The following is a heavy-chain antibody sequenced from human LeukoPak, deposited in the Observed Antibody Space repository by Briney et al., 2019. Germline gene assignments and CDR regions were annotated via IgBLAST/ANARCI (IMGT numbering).Heavy chain of an antibody. CDR3: ARDYCTTTSCLDY. J-gene: IGHJ4*02. D-gene: IGHD2-8*01. CDR1: GFTFSSYA. CDR2: ISGSGGST. Sequence: GGSLRLSCAASGFTFSSYAMSWARQAPGKGLEWVSAISGSGGSTYYADSVKGRFTISRDNSKNTLYLQMNSLRAEDTAVYYCARDYCTTTSCLDYWGQGTLVTVSS. V-gene: IGHV3-23*01.